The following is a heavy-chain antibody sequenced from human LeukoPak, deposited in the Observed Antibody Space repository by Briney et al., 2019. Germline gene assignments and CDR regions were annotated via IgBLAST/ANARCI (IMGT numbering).Heavy chain of an antibody. Sequence: PSETLSLTCTVSGDSISIYYWSWIRQPPGKGLEWIGHIYTSGSTNSNPSLESRVTISVDTSKNLLSLNLTSVTAADTAVYYCARVRGRGGGTRAFDIWGQGTTLTVSS. CDR2: IYTSGST. CDR3: ARVRGRGGGTRAFDI. D-gene: IGHD3-16*01. V-gene: IGHV4-4*09. CDR1: GDSISIYY. J-gene: IGHJ3*02.